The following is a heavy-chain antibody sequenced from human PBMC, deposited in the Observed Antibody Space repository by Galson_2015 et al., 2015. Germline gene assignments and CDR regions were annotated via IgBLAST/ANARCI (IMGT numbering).Heavy chain of an antibody. J-gene: IGHJ4*02. CDR2: ISYDGSNK. V-gene: IGHV3-30*03. D-gene: IGHD1-26*01. CDR3: AVGAGWADY. CDR1: GFTFSSYG. Sequence: SLRLSCAASGFTFSSYGTHWVRQAPGKGLEWVAVISYDGSNKYYADSVKGRFTISRDNSKNTLYLQMNSLRAEDTAVYYCAVGAGWADYWGQGTLVTVSS.